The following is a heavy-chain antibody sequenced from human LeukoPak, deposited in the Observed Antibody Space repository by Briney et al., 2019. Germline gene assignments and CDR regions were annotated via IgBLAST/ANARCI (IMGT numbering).Heavy chain of an antibody. J-gene: IGHJ6*02. D-gene: IGHD2-15*01. V-gene: IGHV4-59*01. CDR2: IYYSGST. CDR1: GGSISSCY. Sequence: SETLSLTCTVSGGSISSCYWSWIRQPAGKGLEWIGYIYYSGSTNYNPSLKSRVTISVDTSKNQFSLKLSSVTAADTAVYYCARDGYCSGGSCYLGSFYYGMDVWGQGTTVTVSS. CDR3: ARDGYCSGGSCYLGSFYYGMDV.